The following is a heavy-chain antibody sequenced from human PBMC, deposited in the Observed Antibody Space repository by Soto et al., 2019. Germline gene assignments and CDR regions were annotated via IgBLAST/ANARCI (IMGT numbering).Heavy chain of an antibody. CDR1: GYTFTTYS. D-gene: IGHD2-2*01. CDR3: ARAACSSTSCYNYYAYGMDV. Sequence: QVQLVQSGPEMKKPGASVKLSCKDSGYTFTTYSMHWVRQAPGQRLEWMGWIHAGNGNTEHSQKFQGRVTITMDTSASTAYLELGSLRSEDTAVYYCARAACSSTSCYNYYAYGMDVWGQGTAVTVS. CDR2: IHAGNGNT. V-gene: IGHV1-3*01. J-gene: IGHJ6*02.